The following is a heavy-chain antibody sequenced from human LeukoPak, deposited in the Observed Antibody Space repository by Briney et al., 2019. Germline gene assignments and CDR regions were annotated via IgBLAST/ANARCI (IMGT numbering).Heavy chain of an antibody. CDR1: GGSISSYY. D-gene: IGHD1-1*01. CDR2: IYYSGST. CDR3: ARVITTTSYYYYGMDV. Sequence: SETLSLTCTVSGGSISSYYWSWIRQPPGKGLEWIGYIYYSGSTNYNPSIKSRVTISVDTSKNQFSLKLSSVTAADTAVYYCARVITTTSYYYYGMDVWGQGTTVTVSS. J-gene: IGHJ6*02. V-gene: IGHV4-59*01.